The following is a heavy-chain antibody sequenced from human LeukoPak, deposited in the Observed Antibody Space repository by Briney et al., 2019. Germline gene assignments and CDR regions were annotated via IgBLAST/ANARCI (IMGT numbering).Heavy chain of an antibody. D-gene: IGHD5-24*01. Sequence: GGSLRPSCAASGFTFSSYAMSWVRQAPGKGLEWVSAISGSGGSTYHADSVKGRFTISRDNSKNTLYLQMNSLRAEDTAVYYCAKVRDGYNGGDFDYWGQGTLVTVSS. J-gene: IGHJ4*02. CDR1: GFTFSSYA. CDR2: ISGSGGST. V-gene: IGHV3-23*01. CDR3: AKVRDGYNGGDFDY.